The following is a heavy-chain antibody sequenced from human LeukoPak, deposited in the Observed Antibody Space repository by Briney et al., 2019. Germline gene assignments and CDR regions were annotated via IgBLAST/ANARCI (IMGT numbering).Heavy chain of an antibody. Sequence: GGSLRLSCAASGFTFNRYWMSWVRQAPGKGLEWVAQIKSDGSEEYYADSVKGRFTISRDNAKNSLYLQMNSLRDEDTAVYYCARTIIAAAGTNNWFDPWGQGTLVTVSS. V-gene: IGHV3-7*04. D-gene: IGHD6-13*01. CDR2: IKSDGSEE. J-gene: IGHJ5*02. CDR3: ARTIIAAAGTNNWFDP. CDR1: GFTFNRYW.